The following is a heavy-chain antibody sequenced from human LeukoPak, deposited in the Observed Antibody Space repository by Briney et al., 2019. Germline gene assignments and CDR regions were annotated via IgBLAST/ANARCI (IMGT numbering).Heavy chain of an antibody. V-gene: IGHV1-46*01. D-gene: IGHD6-13*01. Sequence: GASVKVSCKASRYTFTSYYMHWVRQAPGQGLEWMGIINPSGGSTSYAQKFQGRVTMTRDTSTSTVYMELSSLRSEDTAVYYCARESSWEHFDYWGQGTLVTVSS. CDR3: ARESSWEHFDY. CDR2: INPSGGST. J-gene: IGHJ4*02. CDR1: RYTFTSYY.